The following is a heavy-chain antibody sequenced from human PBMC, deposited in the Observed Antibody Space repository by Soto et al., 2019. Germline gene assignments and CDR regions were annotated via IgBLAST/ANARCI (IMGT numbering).Heavy chain of an antibody. CDR1: GFNFNIYS. D-gene: IGHD3-16*01. V-gene: IGHV3-48*01. Sequence: EVLLVESGGALVQPGGSLRLSCVASGFNFNIYSMNWVRQAPGKGLEWVSYMTSDSKTIHYADSVKGRFTISRENAKNSVFLQMNSLRGEDTAVYYYTRGVSYGVDFWGQGTMVTVSS. CDR2: MTSDSKTI. CDR3: TRGVSYGVDF. J-gene: IGHJ3*01.